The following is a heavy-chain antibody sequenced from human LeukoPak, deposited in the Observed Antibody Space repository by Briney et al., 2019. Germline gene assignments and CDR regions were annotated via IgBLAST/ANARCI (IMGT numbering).Heavy chain of an antibody. J-gene: IGHJ4*02. V-gene: IGHV3-7*01. CDR2: INRDGSEK. CDR3: ARDESWSFDY. Sequence: PGGSLRLSCAASAFTFSSYWMTWVRQAPGEGLEWVANINRDGSEKNHVDSVKGRFIISRDNAKNSLYLQMNSLRAEDTAVYYCARDESWSFDYWGQGTLVTVSS. CDR1: AFTFSSYW. D-gene: IGHD6-13*01.